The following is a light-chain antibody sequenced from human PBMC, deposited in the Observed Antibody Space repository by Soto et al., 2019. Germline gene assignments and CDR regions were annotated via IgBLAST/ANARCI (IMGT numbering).Light chain of an antibody. CDR2: DAS. CDR3: QQYNSYWT. V-gene: IGKV1-5*01. J-gene: IGKJ1*01. CDR1: QSISSW. Sequence: DIQMTQSPSTLSASVGDRVTITCRASQSISSWLAWYQQKPGKAPKLLIYDASSFESGVPSRFSGSGSETEFTLTITSLQPDDFATYYCQQYNSYWTFGQGTKVDIK.